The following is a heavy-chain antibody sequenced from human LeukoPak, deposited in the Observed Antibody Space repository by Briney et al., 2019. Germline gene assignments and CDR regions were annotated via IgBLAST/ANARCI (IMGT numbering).Heavy chain of an antibody. CDR1: GFTFSDYA. J-gene: IGHJ3*01. CDR3: ARDRSGYANDAFDF. CDR2: LSYGGTNK. Sequence: PGGSLRLSCAASGFTFSDYAVHWVRQAQGKGLEWVAVLSYGGTNKYYADSVKGRFTISRDNSKNTMFLQMNSLRAEDTAVYHCARDRSGYANDAFDFWGQGTMVTVSS. D-gene: IGHD3-3*01. V-gene: IGHV3-30-3*01.